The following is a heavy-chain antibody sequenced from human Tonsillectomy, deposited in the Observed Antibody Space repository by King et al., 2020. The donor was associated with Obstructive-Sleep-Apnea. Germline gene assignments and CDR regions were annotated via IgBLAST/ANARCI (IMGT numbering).Heavy chain of an antibody. V-gene: IGHV1-18*04. CDR2: ISAYNGNT. CDR3: ARRIGMTTGVWFDP. CDR1: GYTFTSYG. Sequence: HVQLVESGAEVKKPGASVKVSCKASGYTFTSYGISWVRQAPGHGLEWMGWISAYNGNTNYAQKRQGRVTMTTDTSTSTAYMELRSLRSDDTAVYYCARRIGMTTGVWFDPWGQGTLVTVSS. J-gene: IGHJ5*02. D-gene: IGHD4-11*01.